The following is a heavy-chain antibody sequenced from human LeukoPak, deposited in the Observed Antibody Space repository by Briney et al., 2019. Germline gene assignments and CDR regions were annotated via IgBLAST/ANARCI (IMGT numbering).Heavy chain of an antibody. CDR3: ARDLKGSGVLVVPAANWFDP. CDR1: GGTFSSYA. CDR2: IIPIFGTA. Sequence: GASVKVSCKASGGTFSSYAISWVRQAPGQGLEWMGGIIPIFGTANHAQKFQGRVTITADESTSTAYMELSSLRSEDTAVYYCARDLKGSGVLVVPAANWFDPWGQGTLVTVSS. J-gene: IGHJ5*02. D-gene: IGHD2-2*01. V-gene: IGHV1-69*13.